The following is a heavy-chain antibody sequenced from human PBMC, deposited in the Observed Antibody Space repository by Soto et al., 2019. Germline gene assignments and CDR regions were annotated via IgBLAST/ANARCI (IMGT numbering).Heavy chain of an antibody. V-gene: IGHV4-34*01. Sequence: QVQLQQWGAGLLKPSETLSLTCAVYGGFVSSGSYYWSWIRQPPGKGREWIGEMSHRGGTHFNPSLKGRVTISVDTSKNQFSLKMSSVTAADTALYYCARVERGTATTVVAAFDIWGRGTMVTVSS. D-gene: IGHD1-1*01. CDR1: GGFVSSGSYY. CDR2: MSHRGGT. J-gene: IGHJ3*02. CDR3: ARVERGTATTVVAAFDI.